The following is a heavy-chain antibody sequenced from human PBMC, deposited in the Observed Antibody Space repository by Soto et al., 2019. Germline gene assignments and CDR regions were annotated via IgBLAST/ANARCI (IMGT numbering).Heavy chain of an antibody. CDR3: ARVGSRDAYNYVLDH. Sequence: QVQVVQSGAEVKKPGSSVKISCKASGRIFSSFPTSWVRQVPGQGLEWMGGVISASGSVTYAPKFQCRVTITAVNSAGLGYMELTSLTSEDTAIYYCARVGSRDAYNYVLDHWGPGTMVTVSS. D-gene: IGHD5-18*01. CDR2: VISASGSV. J-gene: IGHJ1*01. V-gene: IGHV1-69*06. CDR1: GRIFSSFP.